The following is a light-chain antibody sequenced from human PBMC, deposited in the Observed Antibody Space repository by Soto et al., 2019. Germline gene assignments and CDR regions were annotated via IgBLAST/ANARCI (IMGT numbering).Light chain of an antibody. CDR1: QGIRSA. CDR2: DAS. V-gene: IGKV1-13*02. CDR3: QQCHSSPRT. Sequence: AIQLTQSPSYLSASVGDRVTITCRTSQGIRSALAWYQQKPGKPPKLLIYDASSLQTGVPPRFSGSGSGTDFTLTISRLQPEDFATYYCQQCHSSPRTFGPGTKVDVK. J-gene: IGKJ3*01.